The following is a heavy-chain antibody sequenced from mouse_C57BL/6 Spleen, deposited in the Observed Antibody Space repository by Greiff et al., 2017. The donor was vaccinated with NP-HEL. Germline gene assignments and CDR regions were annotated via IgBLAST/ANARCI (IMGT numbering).Heavy chain of an antibody. Sequence: EVKLMESGPGMVKPSQSLSLTCTVTGYSITSGYDWHWIRHFPGNKLEWMGYISYSGSTNYNPSLKSRISITHDTSKNHFFLKLNSVTTEDTATYYCARVGYYGAMDYWGQGTSVTVSS. D-gene: IGHD1-1*01. CDR1: GYSITSGYD. V-gene: IGHV3-1*01. CDR3: ARVGYYGAMDY. J-gene: IGHJ4*01. CDR2: ISYSGST.